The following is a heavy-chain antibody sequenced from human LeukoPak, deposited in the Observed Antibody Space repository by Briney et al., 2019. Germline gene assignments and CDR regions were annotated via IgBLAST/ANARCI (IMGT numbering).Heavy chain of an antibody. Sequence: SETLSLTCTVSGYSISSGYYWGWIRQPPGKGLEWIGEINHSGSTNYNPSLKSRVTISVDTSKNQFSLKLSSVTAADTAVYYCARGTVPPSRQWLHQRRNWFDPWGQGTLVTVSS. CDR3: ARGTVPPSRQWLHQRRNWFDP. D-gene: IGHD6-19*01. V-gene: IGHV4-38-2*02. CDR1: GYSISSGYY. CDR2: INHSGST. J-gene: IGHJ5*02.